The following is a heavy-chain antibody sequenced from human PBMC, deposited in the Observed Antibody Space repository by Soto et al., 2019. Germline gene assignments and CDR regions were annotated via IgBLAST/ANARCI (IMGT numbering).Heavy chain of an antibody. V-gene: IGHV4-39*01. Sequence: RNSSYYRGWIRQPPGKGLEWIASLYYSGRTYYNPSLKRRVTISVDTSKNQFSLKLSSVTAAFSAVYYCAVAGTYFDYCGQRPLVTVSS. CDR3: AVAGTYFDY. CDR1: RNSSYY. D-gene: IGHD6-19*01. J-gene: IGHJ4*02. CDR2: LYYSGRT.